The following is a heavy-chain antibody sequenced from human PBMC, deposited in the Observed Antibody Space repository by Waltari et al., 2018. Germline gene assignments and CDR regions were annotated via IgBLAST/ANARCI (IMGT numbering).Heavy chain of an antibody. CDR1: GGSFSGYY. CDR2: INHSGST. D-gene: IGHD6-19*01. CDR3: ARIPLYSSGWYVRYYYGMDV. V-gene: IGHV4-34*01. Sequence: QVQLQQWGAGLLKPSETLSLTCAVYGGSFSGYYWSWIRPPPGKGLEWIGEINHSGSTNYNPSLKSRVTISVDTSKNQFSLKLSSVTAADTAVYYCARIPLYSSGWYVRYYYGMDVWGQGTTVTVSS. J-gene: IGHJ6*02.